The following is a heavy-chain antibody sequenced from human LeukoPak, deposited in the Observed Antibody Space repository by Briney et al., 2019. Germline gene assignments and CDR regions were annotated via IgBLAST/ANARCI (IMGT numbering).Heavy chain of an antibody. J-gene: IGHJ4*02. D-gene: IGHD3-10*01. CDR3: ASNMVRGVPYFDY. Sequence: SETLSLTCTVSGGSISSYYWSWIRQPPGKGLEWIGYIYYSGSTNYNPSLKSRVTISVDTSKNQFSLKLSSVTAADTAVYYCASNMVRGVPYFDYWGQGTLVTVSS. CDR1: GGSISSYY. CDR2: IYYSGST. V-gene: IGHV4-59*12.